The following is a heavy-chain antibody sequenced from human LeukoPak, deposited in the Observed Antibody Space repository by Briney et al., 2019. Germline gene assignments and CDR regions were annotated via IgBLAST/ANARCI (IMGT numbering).Heavy chain of an antibody. CDR2: IAPHGSKK. CDR3: AKDGSWSCTD. J-gene: IGHJ4*02. CDR1: GFTFSSYA. Sequence: GGSLRLSCAASGFTFSSYAMHWVRQGPGKGLEWVAYIAPHGSKKYYADSVKGRFTNSRDNSKRTLYLQMNNLRADDTAVYYCAKDGSWSCTDWGQGALVTVSS. V-gene: IGHV3-30*02. D-gene: IGHD2-8*02.